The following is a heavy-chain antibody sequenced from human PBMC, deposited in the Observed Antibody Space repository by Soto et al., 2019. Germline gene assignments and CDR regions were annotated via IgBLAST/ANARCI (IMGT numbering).Heavy chain of an antibody. V-gene: IGHV1-2*02. J-gene: IGHJ5*02. Sequence: GASVKVSCKASGYIFTDYYINWVRQAPGQGLEWMGWINPNSGGTNYAQRFQGRVTMTTDTSISTAYMEPSSLRSDDTAVYYCARPYCGTNSCHNWFDPWGQGTLVTVSS. CDR1: GYIFTDYY. D-gene: IGHD2-21*01. CDR2: INPNSGGT. CDR3: ARPYCGTNSCHNWFDP.